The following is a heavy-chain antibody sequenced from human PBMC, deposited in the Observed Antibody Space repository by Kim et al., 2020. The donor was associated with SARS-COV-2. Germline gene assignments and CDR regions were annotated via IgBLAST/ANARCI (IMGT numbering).Heavy chain of an antibody. V-gene: IGHV3-23*01. D-gene: IGHD3-16*02. CDR3: AKDSLEGD. J-gene: IGHJ4*02. Sequence: GGSTYYVGAVKGRFHISRDNSKNTLYLKMNSLRAEETAVYYCAKDSLEGDWGQGTLVTVSS. CDR2: GGST.